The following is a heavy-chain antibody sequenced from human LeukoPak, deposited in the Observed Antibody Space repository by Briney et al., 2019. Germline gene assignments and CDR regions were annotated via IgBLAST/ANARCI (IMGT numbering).Heavy chain of an antibody. D-gene: IGHD2-2*01. CDR3: ASDLGYCSSTSCRHGDY. CDR1: GYSFSSGYY. J-gene: IGHJ4*02. V-gene: IGHV4-38-2*01. Sequence: PSETLSLTCAVSGYSFSSGYYWGWIRQPPGKGLEWIGSIYYSGSTYYNPSLKSRVTISVDTSKNQFSLKLSSVTAADTAVYYCASDLGYCSSTSCRHGDYWGQGTLVTVSS. CDR2: IYYSGST.